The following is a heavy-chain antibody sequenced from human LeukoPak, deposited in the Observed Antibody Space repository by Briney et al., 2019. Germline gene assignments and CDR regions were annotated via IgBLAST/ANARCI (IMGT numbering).Heavy chain of an antibody. D-gene: IGHD3-22*01. CDR3: AKPPLSDYYDSSGYYYFDY. CDR2: ISGSGGST. J-gene: IGHJ4*02. Sequence: GGSLRLSCAASGFTFSSYAMSWVRQAPGKGLEWVSAISGSGGSTYYADSVKGRFTISRDNSKNTLYLQMNSLRAEDTAVHYCAKPPLSDYYDSSGYYYFDYWGQGTLVTVSS. V-gene: IGHV3-23*01. CDR1: GFTFSSYA.